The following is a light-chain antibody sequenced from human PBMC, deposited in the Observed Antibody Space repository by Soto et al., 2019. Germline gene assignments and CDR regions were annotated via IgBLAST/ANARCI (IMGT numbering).Light chain of an antibody. CDR2: EVN. J-gene: IGLJ2*01. V-gene: IGLV2-14*01. CDR1: SSDVGGYKF. CDR3: SSYTSISTVV. Sequence: QSALTQPASVSGSPGQSITISCTGTSSDVGGYKFVSWYQQHPGKAPKLMIYEVNNRPSGVSNRFSGSKSGNTASLTISGLQAEDEADYYCSSYTSISTVVFGGGTKLTVL.